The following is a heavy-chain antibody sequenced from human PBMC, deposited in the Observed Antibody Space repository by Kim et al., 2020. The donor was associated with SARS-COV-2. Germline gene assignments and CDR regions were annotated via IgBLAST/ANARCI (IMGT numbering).Heavy chain of an antibody. CDR1: GFTFSSYA. J-gene: IGHJ4*02. CDR2: ISSNGGST. CDR3: VKDSGDGYNWYFDY. Sequence: GGSLRLSCSASGFTFSSYAMHWVRQAPGKELEYVSAISSNGGSTYYADSVKGRFTISRDNSKNTLYLQMSSLRAEDTAVYYCVKDSGDGYNWYFDYWGQGTLVTVSS. V-gene: IGHV3-64D*06. D-gene: IGHD5-12*01.